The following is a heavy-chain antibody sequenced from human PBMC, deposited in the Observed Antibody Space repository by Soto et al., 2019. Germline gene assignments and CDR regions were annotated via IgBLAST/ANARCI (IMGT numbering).Heavy chain of an antibody. CDR1: GFTFSSYA. J-gene: IGHJ5*02. V-gene: IGHV3-23*01. CDR2: ISGSGGST. CDR3: AKDLYYYDSSGYYQAPNWFDP. D-gene: IGHD3-22*01. Sequence: TGGSLRLSCAASGFTFSSYAMSWVRQAPGKGLEWVSAISGSGGSTYYADSVKGRFTISRDNSKNTLYLQMNSLRAEDTAVYYCAKDLYYYDSSGYYQAPNWFDPWGQGTLVTVSS.